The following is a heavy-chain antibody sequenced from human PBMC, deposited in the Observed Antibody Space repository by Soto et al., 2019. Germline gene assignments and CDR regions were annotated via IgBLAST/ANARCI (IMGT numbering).Heavy chain of an antibody. CDR2: INPSGGST. Sequence: VASVKVSCKASGYTFTSYYMHWVRQAPGQGLEWMGIINPSGGSTSYAQKFQGRVTMTRDTSTSTVYMELSSLRSEDTAVYYCARGPYNYGSGSYYSPSYYFDYWGQGTLVNVSS. J-gene: IGHJ4*02. V-gene: IGHV1-46*03. D-gene: IGHD3-10*01. CDR1: GYTFTSYY. CDR3: ARGPYNYGSGSYYSPSYYFDY.